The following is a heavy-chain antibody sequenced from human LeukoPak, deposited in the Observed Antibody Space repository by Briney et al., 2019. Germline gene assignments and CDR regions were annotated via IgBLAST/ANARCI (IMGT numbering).Heavy chain of an antibody. CDR1: GFTFSSYW. CDR3: ARDRARVFDN. Sequence: PGGSLRLSCAASGFTFSSYWMTWVRQAPGKGLEWVANIKQDGSEKYYVDSVMGRFTISRDNAKNSLYLQMNGLRADDTAVYYCARDRARVFDNWGQGTLVTVSS. V-gene: IGHV3-7*05. D-gene: IGHD3-10*01. CDR2: IKQDGSEK. J-gene: IGHJ5*02.